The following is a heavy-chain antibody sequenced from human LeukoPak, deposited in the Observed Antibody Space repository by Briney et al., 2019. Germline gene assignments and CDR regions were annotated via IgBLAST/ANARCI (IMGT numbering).Heavy chain of an antibody. D-gene: IGHD2-8*01. CDR2: IYPSGST. V-gene: IGHV4-61*02. J-gene: IGHJ4*02. CDR3: AKDRSCINDVCHGDFDY. Sequence: PSRTLSLTCTVSGGSIITDNSYWTWIRQPAGKGLEWIGRIYPSGSTDYSPSLKSRLSISIDTSNNQFSLTLTSVTAADTAVYYCAKDRSCINDVCHGDFDYWGQGTLVTVSS. CDR1: GGSIITDNSY.